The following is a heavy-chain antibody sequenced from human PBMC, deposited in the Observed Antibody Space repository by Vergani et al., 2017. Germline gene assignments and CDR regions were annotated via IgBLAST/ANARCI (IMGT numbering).Heavy chain of an antibody. Sequence: QITLKESGPTLVKPTQTLTLTCTFSGFSLSTSGVGVGWIRQPPGKALEWLALIYWDDDNRYSPSLKIRLTITKDTSKNQVVLTMTNMDPVDTATYYCALLYSSSWYDAFDIWGQGTMVTVSS. CDR2: IYWDDDN. J-gene: IGHJ3*02. V-gene: IGHV2-5*02. CDR1: GFSLSTSGVG. D-gene: IGHD6-13*01. CDR3: ALLYSSSWYDAFDI.